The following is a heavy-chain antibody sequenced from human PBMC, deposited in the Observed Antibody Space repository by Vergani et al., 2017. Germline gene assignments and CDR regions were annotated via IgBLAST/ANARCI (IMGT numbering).Heavy chain of an antibody. CDR2: IWYDGSNT. CDR1: GFAFRTYG. D-gene: IGHD2-2*02. J-gene: IGHJ4*02. Sequence: QVQLVESGGGVVQPGRSLRLSCVASGFAFRTYGMHWVRQAPGKGLEWVAIIWYDGSNTYYADSVKGRFTVSRDNSRNTLFLQMNSLRVEDTAVYYCARVGYCSSTSCYTNNGFDYWGQGTLVTVSS. V-gene: IGHV3-33*01. CDR3: ARVGYCSSTSCYTNNGFDY.